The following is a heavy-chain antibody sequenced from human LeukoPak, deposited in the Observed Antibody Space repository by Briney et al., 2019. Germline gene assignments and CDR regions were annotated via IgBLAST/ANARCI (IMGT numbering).Heavy chain of an antibody. Sequence: SVKVSCKASGGTFSSYAISWVRQAPGQGLEWMGGIIPIFGTANYAQKLEGRVTMTTDTSTSTAYMELRSLRSDDTAVYYCARDRVDYDSSGYWTNWFDPWGQGTLVTVSS. CDR1: GGTFSSYA. D-gene: IGHD3-22*01. V-gene: IGHV1-69*05. CDR3: ARDRVDYDSSGYWTNWFDP. J-gene: IGHJ5*02. CDR2: IIPIFGTA.